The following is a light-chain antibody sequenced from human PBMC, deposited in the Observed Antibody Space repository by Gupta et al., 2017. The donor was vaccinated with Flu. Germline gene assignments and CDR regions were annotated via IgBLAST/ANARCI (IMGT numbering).Light chain of an antibody. J-gene: IGKJ2*01. V-gene: IGKV1-39*01. CDR1: RGIMSY. Sequence: IQMTQSPSSLSASVGDRVTITCRASRGIMSYLNWYQQNPGKAPKLLIYGVSKWQTGVPSRFSGSGSGTDFTLTSSRLQPEDFANYYCQQSYTGNTFGQGTKLEIK. CDR2: GVS. CDR3: QQSYTGNT.